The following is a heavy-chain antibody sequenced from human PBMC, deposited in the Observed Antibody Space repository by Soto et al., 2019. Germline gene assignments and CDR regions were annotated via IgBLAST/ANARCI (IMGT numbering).Heavy chain of an antibody. D-gene: IGHD2-21*02. CDR3: ASFRAGCGGDCSIAPHDAFDI. CDR2: ISGSGGST. Sequence: GGSLRLSCAASGFTFSSYAMSWVRQAPGKGLEWVSAISGSGGSTYYAESVKGRFTISRDNSKNTLYQQMNSLRAEDTAIYYFASFRAGCGGDCSIAPHDAFDIWGQGTMVTVSS. V-gene: IGHV3-23*01. CDR1: GFTFSSYA. J-gene: IGHJ3*02.